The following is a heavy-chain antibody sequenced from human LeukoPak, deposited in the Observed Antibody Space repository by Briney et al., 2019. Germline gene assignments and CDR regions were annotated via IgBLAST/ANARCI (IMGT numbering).Heavy chain of an antibody. CDR2: ISGSGGST. Sequence: GSLRLSCAASGFTFSYYAMSWVRQAPGKGLEWVSTISGSGGSTYYADSVKGRFTISRDNSVHTLFLQMNSLRVEDTAVYYCAKDPRSYGSGCHVDKWGQGTLVAVSS. J-gene: IGHJ4*02. CDR3: AKDPRSYGSGCHVDK. CDR1: GFTFSYYA. V-gene: IGHV3-23*01. D-gene: IGHD3-10*01.